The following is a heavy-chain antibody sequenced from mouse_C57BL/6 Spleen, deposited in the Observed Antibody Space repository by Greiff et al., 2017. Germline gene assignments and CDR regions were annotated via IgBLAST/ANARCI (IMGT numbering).Heavy chain of an antibody. J-gene: IGHJ2*01. CDR3: ARDYDGTRGNFDY. D-gene: IGHD2-12*01. CDR2: ISDGGSYT. CDR1: GFTFSSYA. V-gene: IGHV5-4*01. Sequence: EVQLVESGGGLVQPGGSLKLSCAASGFTFSSYAMSWVRQTPEKRLEWVANISDGGSYTYYPDNVKGRFTISRDNAKNNLYLQMSHLKSEDAAMYYCARDYDGTRGNFDYWGQGTTLTASS.